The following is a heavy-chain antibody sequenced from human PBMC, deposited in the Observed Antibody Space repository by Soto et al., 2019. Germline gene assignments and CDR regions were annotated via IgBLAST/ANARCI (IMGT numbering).Heavy chain of an antibody. D-gene: IGHD2-15*01. Sequence: SETLSLTCTVSGGSISSGGYYWSWIRQHPGKGLEWIGYIYYSGSTYYNPSLKSRVTISVDTSKNQFSLKLSSVTAADTAVYYCAGARLPAATPDYYYYGMDVWGQGATVTVSS. V-gene: IGHV4-31*03. CDR2: IYYSGST. J-gene: IGHJ6*02. CDR1: GGSISSGGYY. CDR3: AGARLPAATPDYYYYGMDV.